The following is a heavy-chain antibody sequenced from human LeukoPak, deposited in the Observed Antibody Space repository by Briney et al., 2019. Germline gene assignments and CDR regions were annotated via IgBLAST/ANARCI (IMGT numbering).Heavy chain of an antibody. CDR3: TTAHSSSWYAFDI. Sequence: PGRSLRLSCAASGFTFSSYGMHWVRQAPGKGLEWVAVISYDGSNKYYADSVKGRFTISRDNSKNTLYLQMNSLRAEDTAVYYCTTAHSSSWYAFDIWGQGTMVTVSS. CDR2: ISYDGSNK. D-gene: IGHD6-13*01. CDR1: GFTFSSYG. J-gene: IGHJ3*02. V-gene: IGHV3-30*03.